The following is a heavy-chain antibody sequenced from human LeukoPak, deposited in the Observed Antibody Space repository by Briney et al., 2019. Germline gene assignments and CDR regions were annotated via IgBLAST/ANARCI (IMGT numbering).Heavy chain of an antibody. Sequence: GGSLRLSCAASGFTFSSYAMSWVRQAPGKGLEWVSAISGSGGSTYYADSVKGRFTISRDNSKNTQYLQMNSLRAEDTAVYYCAKKEELLWFGELLNPFDYWGQGTLVTVSS. V-gene: IGHV3-23*01. CDR2: ISGSGGST. CDR3: AKKEELLWFGELLNPFDY. J-gene: IGHJ4*02. D-gene: IGHD3-10*01. CDR1: GFTFSSYA.